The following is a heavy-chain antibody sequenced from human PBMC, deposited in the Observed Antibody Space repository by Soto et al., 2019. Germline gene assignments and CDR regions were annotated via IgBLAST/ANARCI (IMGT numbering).Heavy chain of an antibody. CDR1: GYTFTRSG. V-gene: IGHV1-18*01. J-gene: IGHJ6*02. Sequence: GASVKVSCKASGYTFTRSGISWARQAPGQGPEWMGWISSYNGDTNYAQTFQGRVTMTTDTSTSTAYMELRSLRSDDTAVYYCARGPVSSWYYYYYGMDVWGQGTTVTVSS. CDR3: ARGPVSSWYYYYYGMDV. D-gene: IGHD6-13*01. CDR2: ISSYNGDT.